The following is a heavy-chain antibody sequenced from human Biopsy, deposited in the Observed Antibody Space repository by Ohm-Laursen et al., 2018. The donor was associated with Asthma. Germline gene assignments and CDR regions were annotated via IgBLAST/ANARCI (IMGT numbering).Heavy chain of an antibody. D-gene: IGHD2-2*01. V-gene: IGHV1-69*13. CDR1: GGTFNTYV. Sequence: SVKVSCKSLGGTFNTYVIGWGRQAPGPGLKWMGGINSFFDTTTYPQKFQDRVTITADDSTSTVYMELSSLRSEDTAVYYCARKAGSCISRTCYSLDFWGQGTLVTVSS. CDR3: ARKAGSCISRTCYSLDF. CDR2: INSFFDTT. J-gene: IGHJ4*02.